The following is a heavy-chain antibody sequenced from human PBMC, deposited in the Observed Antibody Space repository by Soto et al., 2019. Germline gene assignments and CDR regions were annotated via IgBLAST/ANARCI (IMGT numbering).Heavy chain of an antibody. V-gene: IGHV3-73*01. CDR3: TRLHFIVEPGINY. CDR1: GFSSSDRY. J-gene: IGHJ4*02. D-gene: IGHD6-13*01. CDR2: IRTKSNHYAT. Sequence: PGGSLRLSCAASGFSSSDRYMDWFRQAPGEGLERIGRIRTKSNHYATAYAASVKGRFTISRDDSRNTVYLQMSSLETEDTAVYYCTRLHFIVEPGINYWGQGTLVTVSS.